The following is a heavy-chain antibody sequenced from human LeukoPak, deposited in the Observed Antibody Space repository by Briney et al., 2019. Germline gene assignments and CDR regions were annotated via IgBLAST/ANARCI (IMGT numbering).Heavy chain of an antibody. J-gene: IGHJ4*02. Sequence: AESLRLSCAASGFTFSSYAMSWVRQAPGKGLEWVSAISGSGGRTYYADSVKGRFTISRDNSKNTLYLQMNSLRAEDTAVYYCAKISAIFGVVHTYWGQGTLVTVSS. CDR1: GFTFSSYA. V-gene: IGHV3-23*01. CDR3: AKISAIFGVVHTY. CDR2: ISGSGGRT. D-gene: IGHD3-3*01.